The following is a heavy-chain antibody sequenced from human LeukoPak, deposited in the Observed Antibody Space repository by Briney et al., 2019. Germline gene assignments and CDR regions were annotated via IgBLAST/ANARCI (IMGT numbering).Heavy chain of an antibody. V-gene: IGHV3-30*14. Sequence: PGRSLRLSCAASGFVFTSYAMHWVRQTPGKGLQRLAVISGDGTKIYYADSVKGRFTISRDNSKNTLYLQMTSLTAKDTALYYCAKDHLSPSWKWYFDPWGRGTLVTVSS. CDR3: AKDHLSPSWKWYFDP. CDR1: GFVFTSYA. J-gene: IGHJ2*01. CDR2: ISGDGTKI. D-gene: IGHD2-2*01.